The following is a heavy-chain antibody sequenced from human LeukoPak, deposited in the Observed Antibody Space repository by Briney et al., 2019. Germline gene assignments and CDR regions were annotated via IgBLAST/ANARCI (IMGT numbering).Heavy chain of an antibody. CDR3: ARGGGSGSNGMDV. D-gene: IGHD3-10*01. V-gene: IGHV1-46*01. J-gene: IGHJ6*02. CDR1: GYTFTSYH. Sequence: ASVKVSCKASGYTFTSYHVHWVRQAPGQGLEWMGIINLSVGSTTYAQKFQGRVAMTRDTSTSTVYMELRSLRSDDTAVYYCARGGGSGSNGMDVWGQGTTVTVSS. CDR2: INLSVGST.